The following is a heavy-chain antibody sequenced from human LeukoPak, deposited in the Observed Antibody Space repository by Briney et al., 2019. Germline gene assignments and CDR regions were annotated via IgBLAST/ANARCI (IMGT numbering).Heavy chain of an antibody. CDR3: ARHCGDYDSSGYYCYYYYGMDV. J-gene: IGHJ6*02. Sequence: PSETLSLTCAVYGGSFSGYYWSWIRQHPGKGLEWIGYIYYSGSTYYNPSLKSRVTISVDTSKNQFSLKLSSVTAADTAVYYCARHCGDYDSSGYYCYYYYGMDVWAKGPRSPSP. CDR1: GGSFSGYY. CDR2: IYYSGST. V-gene: IGHV4-59*08. D-gene: IGHD3-22*01.